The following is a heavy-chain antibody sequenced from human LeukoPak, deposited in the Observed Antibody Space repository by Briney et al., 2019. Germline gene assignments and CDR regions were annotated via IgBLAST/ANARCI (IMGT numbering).Heavy chain of an antibody. CDR3: AKSERYCSSTSCFYMDV. V-gene: IGHV1-8*03. Sequence: ASVKVSCKASGYTFTSYDINWVRQATGQGLEWMGWMNPNNGNTGYAQKFQGRVTITRNTSISTAYMELSSLRSEDTAVYYCAKSERYCSSTSCFYMDVWGKGTTVTVSS. D-gene: IGHD2-2*01. CDR1: GYTFTSYD. CDR2: MNPNNGNT. J-gene: IGHJ6*03.